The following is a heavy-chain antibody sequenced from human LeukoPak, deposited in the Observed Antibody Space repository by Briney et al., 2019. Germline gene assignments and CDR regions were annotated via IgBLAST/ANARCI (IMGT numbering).Heavy chain of an antibody. CDR3: ARQTGSGLFILP. CDR2: INHSGST. CDR1: GGSFSGYY. D-gene: IGHD3/OR15-3a*01. V-gene: IGHV4-34*01. J-gene: IGHJ4*02. Sequence: SETLSLTCAVYGGSFSGYYWSWIRQPPGKGLEWIGEINHSGSTNYNPSLKRRVTISVDTSKNQFSLRLTSVTAADTAVYYCARQTGSGLFILPGGQGTLVTVSS.